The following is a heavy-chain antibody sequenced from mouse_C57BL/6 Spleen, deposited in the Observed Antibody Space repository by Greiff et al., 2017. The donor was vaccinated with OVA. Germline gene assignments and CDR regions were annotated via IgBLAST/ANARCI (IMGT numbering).Heavy chain of an antibody. CDR1: GYSFTGYF. D-gene: IGHD1-1*01. Sequence: VQLQQSGPELVKPGDSVKISCKASGYSFTGYFMTWVMQSHGKSLEWIGRINPYNGDTFYNQKFKGKATLTVDKSSSTAHMELRSLTSEDTAVYYWARDGSSLHWYVDVWGTGTTVTVSS. J-gene: IGHJ1*03. CDR3: ARDGSSLHWYVDV. V-gene: IGHV1-20*01. CDR2: INPYNGDT.